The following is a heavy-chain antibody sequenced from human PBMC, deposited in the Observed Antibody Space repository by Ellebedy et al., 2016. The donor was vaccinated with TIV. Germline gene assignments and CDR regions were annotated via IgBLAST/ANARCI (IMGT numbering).Heavy chain of an antibody. CDR3: AKPRGYCSGGTCVAGFDP. V-gene: IGHV3-23*01. CDR2: ISGSGGST. Sequence: GESLKISCAASGFTFSSYAMSWVRQPPGKGLEWVSGISGSGGSTYYADSVKGRFTVSRDNSKKTLYLQMNSLRAADTAVYYCAKPRGYCSGGTCVAGFDPWGQGTLVTVSS. J-gene: IGHJ5*02. CDR1: GFTFSSYA. D-gene: IGHD2-15*01.